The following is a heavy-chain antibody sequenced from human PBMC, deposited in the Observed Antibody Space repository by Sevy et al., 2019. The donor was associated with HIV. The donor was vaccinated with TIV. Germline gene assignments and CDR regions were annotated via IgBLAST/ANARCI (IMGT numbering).Heavy chain of an antibody. CDR3: ARLQSCGGSCYTFDS. J-gene: IGHJ4*02. CDR2: INYIDRYI. Sequence: LGGSLRLSCAASGFTFSSYEMSWVRQAPGKGLEWVSSINYIDRYIKYADSVRGRFTISRDNPKNSVSLRMNSLRDDDTAMYYCARLQSCGGSCYTFDSWGQGTLVTVSS. D-gene: IGHD2-15*01. V-gene: IGHV3-21*06. CDR1: GFTFSSYE.